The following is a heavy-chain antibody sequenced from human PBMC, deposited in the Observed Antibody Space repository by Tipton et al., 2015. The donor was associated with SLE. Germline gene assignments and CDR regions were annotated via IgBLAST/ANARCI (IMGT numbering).Heavy chain of an antibody. Sequence: SLRLSCAASGFTFSSYGMHWVRQAPGKGLEWVAFVSHDGSDKYYSDSVKGRFTIFRDTSKNTLYLQMNSLRAEDTAVYYCAKALDHDFWSGYYYYGMDVWGQGTTVTVSS. CDR2: VSHDGSDK. D-gene: IGHD3-3*01. CDR3: AKALDHDFWSGYYYYGMDV. J-gene: IGHJ6*02. V-gene: IGHV3-30*18. CDR1: GFTFSSYG.